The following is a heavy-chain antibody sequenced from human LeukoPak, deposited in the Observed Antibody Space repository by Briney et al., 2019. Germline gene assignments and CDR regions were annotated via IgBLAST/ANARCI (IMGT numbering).Heavy chain of an antibody. V-gene: IGHV3-7*01. Sequence: GGSLRLSCAASGITFSNSWMCWVRQAPGKGLEWVANIKEDGSEKYYVNSVKGRFTISRDNAKDSLYLQMNSLRAEDTAVYYCARGGGSGSYYKRELDYWGQGTLVTVSS. J-gene: IGHJ4*02. CDR2: IKEDGSEK. CDR3: ARGGGSGSYYKRELDY. CDR1: GITFSNSW. D-gene: IGHD3-10*01.